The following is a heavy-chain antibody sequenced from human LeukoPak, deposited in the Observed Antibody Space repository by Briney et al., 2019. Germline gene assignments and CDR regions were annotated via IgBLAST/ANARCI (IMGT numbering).Heavy chain of an antibody. D-gene: IGHD3-16*02. J-gene: IGHJ4*02. CDR2: ISGSGGST. Sequence: PGGSLRLSCAASGFTFSSYAMSWVRQAPGKGLEWVSAISGSGGSTYYADSVKGRLTISRDNSKNTLYLQMNSLRAEDTAVYYCAKLGQMITFGGVIAEFDYWGQGTLVTVSS. CDR1: GFTFSSYA. CDR3: AKLGQMITFGGVIAEFDY. V-gene: IGHV3-23*01.